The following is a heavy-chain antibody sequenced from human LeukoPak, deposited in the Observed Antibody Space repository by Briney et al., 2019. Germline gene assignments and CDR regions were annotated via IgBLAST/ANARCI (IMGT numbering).Heavy chain of an antibody. CDR3: ARDSENYYDSSGYGY. V-gene: IGHV3-20*04. CDR2: INWNGGST. D-gene: IGHD3-22*01. CDR1: GFTFDDYG. J-gene: IGHJ4*02. Sequence: GGSLGLSCAASGFTFDDYGMSWVRHAPGKGLEWVSGINWNGGSTGYADSVKGRFTISRDNAKNSLYLQMNSLRAEDTALYYCARDSENYYDSSGYGYWGQGTLVTVSS.